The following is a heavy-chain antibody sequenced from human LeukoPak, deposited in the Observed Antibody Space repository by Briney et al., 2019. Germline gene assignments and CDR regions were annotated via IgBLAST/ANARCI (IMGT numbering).Heavy chain of an antibody. V-gene: IGHV3-7*01. J-gene: IGHJ4*02. CDR1: GFTFIKYW. D-gene: IGHD2-2*01. CDR2: IKEDGSEK. CDR3: ARSASSTTCQDF. Sequence: GGSLRLSCAASGFTFIKYWMSWVRQAPGKGLEWVAYIKEDGSEKYYVGSVKGLFTISRDNSKNTLYLQMNSLRAEDTAVNYCARSASSTTCQDFWGQGTLVTVSS.